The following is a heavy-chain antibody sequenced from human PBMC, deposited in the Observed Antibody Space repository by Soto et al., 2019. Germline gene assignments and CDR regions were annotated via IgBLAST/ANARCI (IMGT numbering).Heavy chain of an antibody. CDR3: AKEGRSYDFWSGYLSGLCDY. J-gene: IGHJ4*02. V-gene: IGHV1-18*01. D-gene: IGHD3-3*01. Sequence: ASVKVSCKCSGYTFRRFGLIWVRQAPGLGLECMGRISAVNAHTNFAQKFRGRVTMTTDTSTTSAYMELSSLRSDDTAMYYCAKEGRSYDFWSGYLSGLCDYWGQGTLVTVSS. CDR1: GYTFRRFG. CDR2: ISAVNAHT.